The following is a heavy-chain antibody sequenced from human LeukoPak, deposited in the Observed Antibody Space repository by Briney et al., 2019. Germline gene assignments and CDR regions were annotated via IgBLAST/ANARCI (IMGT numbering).Heavy chain of an antibody. D-gene: IGHD1-26*01. J-gene: IGHJ6*02. CDR3: ARQVSGSSPYYYYHGMDF. CDR2: ISISGDDT. Sequence: GGSLRLYCAASGFTFSDYYMRWLPQAHGKGLEWVSYISISGDDTYYADSVKGRFTISRDNAKNSLYLQMHSLRVEDTAVFYFARQVSGSSPYYYYHGMDFWGQGTTVTVSS. V-gene: IGHV3-11*03. CDR1: GFTFSDYY.